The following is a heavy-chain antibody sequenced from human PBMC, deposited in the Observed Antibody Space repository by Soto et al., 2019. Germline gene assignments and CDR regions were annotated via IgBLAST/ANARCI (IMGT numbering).Heavy chain of an antibody. Sequence: PGGSLRLSCAASGFTFSSYAMSWVRQAPGKGLEWVSAISVSGGSTYYADSVKGRFTISRDNSKNTLYLQMNSLRAEDTAVYYCAKPDISSGWYKWYYYYGMDVWGQGTTVTVSS. CDR1: GFTFSSYA. CDR3: AKPDISSGWYKWYYYYGMDV. J-gene: IGHJ6*02. V-gene: IGHV3-23*01. CDR2: ISVSGGST. D-gene: IGHD6-19*01.